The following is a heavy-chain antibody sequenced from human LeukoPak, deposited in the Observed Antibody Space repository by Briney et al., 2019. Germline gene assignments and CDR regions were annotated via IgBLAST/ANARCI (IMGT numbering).Heavy chain of an antibody. CDR1: GYTFTSYD. D-gene: IGHD6-13*01. CDR2: TNPNSGNT. J-gene: IGHJ6*03. Sequence: ASVKVSCKASGYTFTSYDINWVRQATGQGLEWMGWTNPNSGNTGYAQKFQDRVIMTGNSSIATAYMELSSLRSEDTAVYYCARGYSSSWYGGYYYMDVWGKGTTVIISS. CDR3: ARGYSSSWYGGYYYMDV. V-gene: IGHV1-8*01.